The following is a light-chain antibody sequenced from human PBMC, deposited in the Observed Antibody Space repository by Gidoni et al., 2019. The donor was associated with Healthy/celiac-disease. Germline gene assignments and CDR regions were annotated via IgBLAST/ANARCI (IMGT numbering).Light chain of an antibody. CDR2: GKN. CDR3: NSRDSSGNFV. J-gene: IGLJ2*01. V-gene: IGLV3-19*01. CDR1: SLRSYY. Sequence: SSELTQDPAVSVALGQTVRITCQGDSLRSYYASWYPQKPGQAPVLVIYGKNNRPSGIPDRFSGSSSANTASLTITGAQAEDEADYYCNSRDSSGNFVFGGGTKLTVL.